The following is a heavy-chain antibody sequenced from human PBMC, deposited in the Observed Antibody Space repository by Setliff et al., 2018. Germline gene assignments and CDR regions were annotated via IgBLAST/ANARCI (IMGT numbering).Heavy chain of an antibody. CDR1: GATFSSYA. V-gene: IGHV1-69*06. CDR3: ATVEAITIAAAGTTIFDY. Sequence: GASVKVSCKASGATFSSYAISWVRQAPGQGLEWMGRIIPIFGTANYAQKFQGRVTMTEDTSTSTAYMELSSLRSEDTAVYYCATVEAITIAAAGTTIFDYWGQGTLVTAPQ. CDR2: IIPIFGTA. D-gene: IGHD6-13*01. J-gene: IGHJ4*02.